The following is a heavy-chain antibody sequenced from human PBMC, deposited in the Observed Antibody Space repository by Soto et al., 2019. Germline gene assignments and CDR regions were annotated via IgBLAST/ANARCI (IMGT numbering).Heavy chain of an antibody. CDR1: GYTFTRYD. D-gene: IGHD3-22*01. V-gene: IGHV1-8*01. Sequence: QVQLVQSGAEVKKPGASVKVSCKASGYTFTRYDINWVRQATGQGLEWMGWMNPNSDNAGYAQKFQGRVTMTRNTSISTAYMELSSLRSEDTAVYYCARADYYDRSGYLLPCGYWGQGTLVTVSS. J-gene: IGHJ4*02. CDR3: ARADYYDRSGYLLPCGY. CDR2: MNPNSDNA.